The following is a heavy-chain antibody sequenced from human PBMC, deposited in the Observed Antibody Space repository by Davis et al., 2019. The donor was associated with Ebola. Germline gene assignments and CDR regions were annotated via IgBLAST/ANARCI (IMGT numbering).Heavy chain of an antibody. CDR3: ARVSTGYSSSWYVVRPFDP. V-gene: IGHV4-59*12. J-gene: IGHJ5*02. D-gene: IGHD6-13*01. CDR1: GGSISSYY. Sequence: SETLSLTCTVSGGSISSYYWSWIRQPPGKGLEWIGYIYYSGSTNYNPSLKSRVTISVDTSKNQFSLKLSSVTAADTAVYYCARVSTGYSSSWYVVRPFDPWGQGTLVTVS. CDR2: IYYSGST.